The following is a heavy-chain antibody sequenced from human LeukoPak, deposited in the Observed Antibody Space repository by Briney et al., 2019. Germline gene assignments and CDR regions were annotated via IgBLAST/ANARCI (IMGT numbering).Heavy chain of an antibody. J-gene: IGHJ4*02. V-gene: IGHV1-2*02. CDR2: INPNNGDT. Sequence: ASVKVSYKASGYTFIDYSIHWVRQAPGQGLEWMGEINPNNGDTNFAPEFQGRVTITRDTSITTAFMELSSLRYADTAIYYCATHCSGAACFDYWGQGTLVTVSS. D-gene: IGHD2-15*01. CDR1: GYTFIDYS. CDR3: ATHCSGAACFDY.